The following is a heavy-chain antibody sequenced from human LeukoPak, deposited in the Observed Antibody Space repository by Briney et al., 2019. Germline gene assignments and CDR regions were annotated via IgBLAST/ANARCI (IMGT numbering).Heavy chain of an antibody. D-gene: IGHD3-10*01. V-gene: IGHV4-59*01. Sequence: PSETLSLTCTVSGCSISPYYWSWLRQPPGKGLEWLAYIYYTGSTNYNPSLKSRVTISVDMSKNQVSLKLTSVTAADTAVYYCARDPSFSGGKLDFWGQGALVTVSS. CDR1: GCSISPYY. CDR3: ARDPSFSGGKLDF. CDR2: IYYTGST. J-gene: IGHJ4*02.